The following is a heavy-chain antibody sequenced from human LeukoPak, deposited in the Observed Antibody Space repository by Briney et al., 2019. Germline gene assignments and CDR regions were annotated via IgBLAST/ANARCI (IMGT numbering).Heavy chain of an antibody. J-gene: IGHJ4*02. CDR1: GFSLSTSGVG. CDR2: IYWNDDK. CDR3: AHRPIAAAGIGFDY. D-gene: IGHD6-13*01. V-gene: IGHV2-5*01. Sequence: SGPTLVNPTQTLTLTCTFSGFSLSTSGVGVGWIGHPPGKALEWLALIYWNDDKRYSPSLKSRLTITKDTSKNQVVLTMTNMDPVDTATYYCAHRPIAAAGIGFDYWGQGTLVTVSS.